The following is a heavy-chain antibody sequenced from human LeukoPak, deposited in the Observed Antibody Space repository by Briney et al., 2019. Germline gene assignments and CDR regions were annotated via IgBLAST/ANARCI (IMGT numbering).Heavy chain of an antibody. D-gene: IGHD2-15*01. V-gene: IGHV4-34*01. CDR2: INHSGST. J-gene: IGHJ1*01. Sequence: TSETLSLTCAVYGGSFSGYYWSWIRQPPGKGLEWSGEINHSGSTNYNPSLKSRVTISVDTSKNQFSLKLSSVTAADTAVYYCARGRYCSGGSCYAARYFQHWGQGTLVTVSS. CDR1: GGSFSGYY. CDR3: ARGRYCSGGSCYAARYFQH.